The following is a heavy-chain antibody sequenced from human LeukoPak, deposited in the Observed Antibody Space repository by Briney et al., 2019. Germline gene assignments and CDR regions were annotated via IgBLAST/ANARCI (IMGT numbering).Heavy chain of an antibody. Sequence: PGGSLRLSCAASGFTFSSYAMHWVRQAPGKGLEWVAVISYDGSNKYYADSVKGRFTISRDNSKNTLYLQMNSLRAEDTAVYYCARTLGLYYDFWSGYGFDYWGQGTLVTVSS. D-gene: IGHD3-3*01. V-gene: IGHV3-30-3*01. CDR3: ARTLGLYYDFWSGYGFDY. J-gene: IGHJ4*02. CDR2: ISYDGSNK. CDR1: GFTFSSYA.